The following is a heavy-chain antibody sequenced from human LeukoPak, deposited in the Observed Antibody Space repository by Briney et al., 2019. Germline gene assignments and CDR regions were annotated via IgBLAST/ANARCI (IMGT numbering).Heavy chain of an antibody. CDR2: IYHSGST. J-gene: IGHJ4*02. Sequence: SETLSLTCTVSGYSISSGYYWGWIRQPPGKGLEWIGSIYHSGSTYYNPSLKSRVTISVDTSKNQSSLKLSSVTAADTAVYYCARVHSGSYSFDYWGQGTLVTVSS. D-gene: IGHD1-26*01. CDR1: GYSISSGYY. CDR3: ARVHSGSYSFDY. V-gene: IGHV4-38-2*02.